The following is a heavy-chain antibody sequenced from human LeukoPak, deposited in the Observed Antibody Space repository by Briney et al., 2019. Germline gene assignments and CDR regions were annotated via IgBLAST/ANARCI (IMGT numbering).Heavy chain of an antibody. CDR1: GYTFTGYY. J-gene: IGHJ4*02. D-gene: IGHD1-14*01. Sequence: GASVKVSCKASGYTFTGYYMHWVRQAPGQGLEWMGWINPTSGGTNYAQKFQGRVTMTRDTSISTAYMELSRLRSDDTAVYYCARDVSKLSRTFDYWGQGTLVTVSS. CDR2: INPTSGGT. V-gene: IGHV1-2*02. CDR3: ARDVSKLSRTFDY.